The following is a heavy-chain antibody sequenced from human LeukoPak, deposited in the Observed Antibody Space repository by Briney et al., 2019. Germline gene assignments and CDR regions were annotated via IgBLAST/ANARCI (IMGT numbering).Heavy chain of an antibody. J-gene: IGHJ4*02. D-gene: IGHD5-12*01. CDR1: GFTFSSYA. CDR3: PQAGGYGYIFDY. CDR2: ISYDGSNK. Sequence: GGSLRLSCAASGFTFSSYAMHWVRQAPGKGLEWVAVISYDGSNKYYADSVKGRFTISRDNSKNTLYLQMNSLRAEDTAVYYCPQAGGYGYIFDYWGQGTLVTVSS. V-gene: IGHV3-30-3*01.